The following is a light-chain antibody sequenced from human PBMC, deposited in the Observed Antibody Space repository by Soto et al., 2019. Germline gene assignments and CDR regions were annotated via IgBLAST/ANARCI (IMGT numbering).Light chain of an antibody. V-gene: IGLV2-11*01. CDR3: CSFAGSYTLYV. CDR2: DIS. CDR1: SNNVGGYSK. Sequence: QSVLTQPRSVSGSPGQSVTISCTGTSNNVGGYSKVSWFHQPPGKAPKLRIYDISKRPSGVPDRFSGSKSGNTASLTISGLQAEDEADYYCCSFAGSYTLYVFGTGTKVTVL. J-gene: IGLJ1*01.